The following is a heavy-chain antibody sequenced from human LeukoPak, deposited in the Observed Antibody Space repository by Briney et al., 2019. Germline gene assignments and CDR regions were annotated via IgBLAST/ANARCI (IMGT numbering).Heavy chain of an antibody. D-gene: IGHD2-15*01. CDR2: IRYDGSNK. J-gene: IGHJ6*03. V-gene: IGHV3-30*02. Sequence: PGGSLRLSCAASGFTFSSYGMHWVRQAPGKGLEWVAFIRYDGSNKYYADSVKGRFTISRDNAKNSLYLQMNSLRAEDTAVYYCARGCSGGSCYSPYYYYYMDVWGKGTTVTISS. CDR1: GFTFSSYG. CDR3: ARGCSGGSCYSPYYYYYMDV.